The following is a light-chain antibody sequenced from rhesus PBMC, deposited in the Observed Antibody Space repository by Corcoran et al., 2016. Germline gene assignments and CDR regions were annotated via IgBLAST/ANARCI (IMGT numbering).Light chain of an antibody. Sequence: DIQMTQSPSSLSASVGDTVTITCQASPGISTYLAWYQQKPGNAPKLLILDASTWQKGVPSRFSGSESGTEFTLTISSLQPEDFATYYCQQQNSYPPTFGQGTKVEI. CDR2: DAS. J-gene: IGKJ1*01. V-gene: IGKV1-25*01. CDR3: QQQNSYPPT. CDR1: PGISTY.